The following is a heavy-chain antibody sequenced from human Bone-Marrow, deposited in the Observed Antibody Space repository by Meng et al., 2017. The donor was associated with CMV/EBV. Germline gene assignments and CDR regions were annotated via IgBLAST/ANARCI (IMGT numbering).Heavy chain of an antibody. CDR2: IYTSGGST. CDR3: ARELGGTGYFDY. V-gene: IGHV1-46*01. J-gene: IGHJ4*02. Sequence: QVQLVQSGAEFKKPGDSVKGSCKASGYTFTSYYMHWVRQAPGQGLEWMGVIYTSGGSTRYAQKFQGRVTMTRDTSTGTAHMELSSLSSEDTALYYCARELGGTGYFDYWGQGTLVTVSS. D-gene: IGHD1-26*01. CDR1: GYTFTSYY.